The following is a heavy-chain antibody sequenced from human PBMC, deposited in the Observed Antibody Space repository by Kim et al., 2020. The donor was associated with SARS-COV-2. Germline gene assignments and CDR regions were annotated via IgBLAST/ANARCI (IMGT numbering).Heavy chain of an antibody. V-gene: IGHV3-53*03. D-gene: IGHD1-26*01. CDR2: MYSVGSI. CDR1: GFDVSSKY. CDR3: AGAGGGWEALDY. J-gene: IGHJ4*02. Sequence: GGSLRLSCAASGFDVSSKYMAWVRQAPGRELEWVAIMYSVGSIYYADSVRGRFTITRDKSRNTLRLLMNSLRAEDTAVYYCAGAGGGWEALDYWGQGTLVTVSS.